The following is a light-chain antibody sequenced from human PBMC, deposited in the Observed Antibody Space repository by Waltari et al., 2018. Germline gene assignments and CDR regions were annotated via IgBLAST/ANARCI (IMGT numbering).Light chain of an antibody. CDR3: QHYDKWLRYS. Sequence: IVMTQSPATLSVSPGERATLSCRASQGISTNLAWFQEKPGQAPRLPIYGASTRATGVPARFSGSGSGTYFTLVISSLRSEDFAVYYCQHYDKWLRYSFGQGTKVEIK. V-gene: IGKV3-15*01. CDR1: QGISTN. CDR2: GAS. J-gene: IGKJ2*01.